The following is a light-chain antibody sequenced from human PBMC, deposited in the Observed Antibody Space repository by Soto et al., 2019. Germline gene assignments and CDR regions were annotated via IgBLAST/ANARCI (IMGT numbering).Light chain of an antibody. Sequence: EIVLTQSPGTLSLSPGERAALSCRASQSVSNNLAWYQQKPGQAPRLLIYGASTRATGIPARFSGSGSGTEFTLTISSLEPEDFAVYYCQQRSNWPPITFGQGTRLEIK. J-gene: IGKJ5*01. V-gene: IGKV3-11*01. CDR1: QSVSNN. CDR2: GAS. CDR3: QQRSNWPPIT.